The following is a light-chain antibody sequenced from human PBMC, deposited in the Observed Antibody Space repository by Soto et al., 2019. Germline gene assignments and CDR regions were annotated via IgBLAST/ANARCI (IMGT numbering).Light chain of an antibody. CDR3: SSYAGSSNV. CDR2: EVN. Sequence: QSALTQPASVSGSPGQSVAISCTGTSSDAGGYNYVSWYQQHPGKAPKLMIYEVNKRPSGVPDRFSGSKSGNTASLTVSGLQAEDEADYYCSSYAGSSNVFGTGTKLTVL. V-gene: IGLV2-8*01. CDR1: SSDAGGYNY. J-gene: IGLJ1*01.